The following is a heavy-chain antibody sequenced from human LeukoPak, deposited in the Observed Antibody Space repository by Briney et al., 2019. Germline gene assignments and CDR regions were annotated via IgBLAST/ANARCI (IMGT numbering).Heavy chain of an antibody. J-gene: IGHJ4*02. D-gene: IGHD5-18*01. CDR1: GGPFSGYY. V-gene: IGHV4-34*01. CDR3: ARMAAMVTLDY. CDR2: INHSGST. Sequence: SETLSLTCAVYGGPFSGYYWSWIRQPPGKGLEWIGEINHSGSTNYNPSLKSRVTISVDTSKNQCSLKVRSVTAADTAVYYCARMAAMVTLDYWGQGTLVTVSS.